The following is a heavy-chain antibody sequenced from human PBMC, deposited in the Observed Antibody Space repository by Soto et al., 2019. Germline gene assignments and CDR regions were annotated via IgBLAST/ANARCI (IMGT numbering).Heavy chain of an antibody. CDR3: AKAPIVVVPAAIGGGGY. CDR1: GFTFSSYA. D-gene: IGHD2-2*01. V-gene: IGHV3-23*01. CDR2: ISGSGGST. Sequence: GGSLRLSCAASGFTFSSYAMSWVRQAPGKGLEWVSAISGSGGSTYYADSVKGRFTTSRDNSKNTMYLQMNSLRAEDTAVYYCAKAPIVVVPAAIGGGGYWGQGTLVTVSS. J-gene: IGHJ4*02.